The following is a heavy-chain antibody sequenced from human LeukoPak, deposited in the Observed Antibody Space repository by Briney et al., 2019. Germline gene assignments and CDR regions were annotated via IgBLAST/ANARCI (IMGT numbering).Heavy chain of an antibody. CDR3: TRGRWSATTASYYLDF. V-gene: IGHV1-3*01. D-gene: IGHD2-15*01. J-gene: IGHJ4*02. Sequence: ASVTVSCKASGYTFTSYAIHWVRQAPGQRLEWMGWINAGNGNTKYAQKFQGRLTITRDTSASTAYMELSSLTFEDTAVYYCTRGRWSATTASYYLDFWGQGTLVTVSS. CDR2: INAGNGNT. CDR1: GYTFTSYA.